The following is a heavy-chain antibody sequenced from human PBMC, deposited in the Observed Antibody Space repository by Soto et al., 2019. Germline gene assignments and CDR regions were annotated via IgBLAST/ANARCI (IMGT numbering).Heavy chain of an antibody. J-gene: IGHJ4*02. V-gene: IGHV1-18*01. D-gene: IGHD3-10*01. CDR1: GYAFTTYG. CDR2: ISAHNGNT. Sequence: QVHLVQAGAEVKKPGASVKVSCKGSGYAFTTYGITWVRQAPGQGLEWMGWISAHNGNTNYAQKLQGRVTVTRDTSTSTAYMELRSLRSDDTAVYYCARGRFGDYWGQGALVTISS. CDR3: ARGRFGDY.